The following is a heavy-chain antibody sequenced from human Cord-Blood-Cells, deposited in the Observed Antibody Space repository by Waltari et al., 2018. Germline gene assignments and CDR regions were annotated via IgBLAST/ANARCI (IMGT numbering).Heavy chain of an antibody. CDR1: GGSISSSSYY. D-gene: IGHD3-22*01. J-gene: IGHJ5*02. CDR3: ARASAYYYDSSGYYWFDP. CDR2: IFYSGST. Sequence: QLQLQESGPGLVKPSETLSLTCTVSGGSISSSSYYWGWIRQPPGKGLEWIGMIFYSGSTDTNPSLQSRVTISVDTSKNQFSRKLSSVTAADTAVYYCARASAYYYDSSGYYWFDPWGQGTLVTVSS. V-gene: IGHV4-39*01.